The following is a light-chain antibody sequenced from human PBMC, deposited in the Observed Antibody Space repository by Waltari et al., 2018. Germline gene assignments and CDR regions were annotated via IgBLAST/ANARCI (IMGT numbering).Light chain of an antibody. CDR1: HSVLDYFNNKDS. Sequence: DIMMTQSPDVLAVSLGERASIKCKSSHSVLDYFNNKDSLAWYQQKAGQPPRLLIPWASTRETGVPDRFSGSGSGTDFTLTISSLQAEDAALYYCQQYYGPPYNFGQGTRLEIK. CDR2: WAS. J-gene: IGKJ2*01. V-gene: IGKV4-1*01. CDR3: QQYYGPPYN.